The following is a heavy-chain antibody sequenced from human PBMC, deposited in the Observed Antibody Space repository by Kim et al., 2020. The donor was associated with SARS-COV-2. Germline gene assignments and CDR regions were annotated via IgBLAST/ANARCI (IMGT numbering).Heavy chain of an antibody. Sequence: GESLKISCKGSGYSFTSYWISWVRQMPGKGLEWMGRIDPSDSYTNYSPSFQGHVTISADKSISTAYLQWSSLKASDTAMYYCARRAMVALGEYYFDYWGQGTLVTVSS. CDR3: ARRAMVALGEYYFDY. D-gene: IGHD5-18*01. CDR1: GYSFTSYW. CDR2: IDPSDSYT. V-gene: IGHV5-10-1*01. J-gene: IGHJ4*02.